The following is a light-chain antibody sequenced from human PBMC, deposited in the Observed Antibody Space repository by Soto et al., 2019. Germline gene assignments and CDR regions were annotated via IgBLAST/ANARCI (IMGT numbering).Light chain of an antibody. J-gene: IGKJ1*01. CDR1: QSITTW. CDR3: QHYKMYSPWT. V-gene: IGKV1-5*01. Sequence: DIQMTQSPSNVSAYVGDRFTITCRASQSITTWLAWYQQRPGKAPKLLIYDVSSLQSGVPSRFSGCGSGTEFTLTISSLQPDDLATYYGQHYKMYSPWTFGQGTKVEIK. CDR2: DVS.